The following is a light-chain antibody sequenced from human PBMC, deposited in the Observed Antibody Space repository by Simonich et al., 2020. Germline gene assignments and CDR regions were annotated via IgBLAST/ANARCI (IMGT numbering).Light chain of an antibody. CDR2: DAS. CDR1: PIVSSSY. J-gene: IGKJ1*01. CDR3: QQYGSSPT. Sequence: DIVRTQTLDSLAVSLGERATITCKSSPIVSSSYLAWYQQKPGLAPRLLIYDASSRATGIPDRFSGSGSGTDFTLTISRLEPEDFAVYYCQQYGSSPTFGQGTKVEIK. V-gene: IGKV3D-20*01.